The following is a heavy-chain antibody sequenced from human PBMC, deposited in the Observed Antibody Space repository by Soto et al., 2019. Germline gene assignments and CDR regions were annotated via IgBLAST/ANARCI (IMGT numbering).Heavy chain of an antibody. J-gene: IGHJ5*02. Sequence: QVHLVQSGTEVKKPGASVRASCKVSGLTFTAYYIHWVRQAPGQGLECMGWINPDNGATKSAQKFEGRVTMTMDASITTVYMEISSLGSDDTAVYFCARDPRGGRYYESGGYYYTGGNWFDPWGQGTLLTVSS. V-gene: IGHV1-2*02. CDR2: INPDNGAT. CDR1: GLTFTAYY. D-gene: IGHD3-22*01. CDR3: ARDPRGGRYYESGGYYYTGGNWFDP.